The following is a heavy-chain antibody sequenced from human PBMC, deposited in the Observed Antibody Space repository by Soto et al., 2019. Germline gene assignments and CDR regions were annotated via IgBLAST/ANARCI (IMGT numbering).Heavy chain of an antibody. Sequence: SETLSLPCPVSGGSISSGGYYWSWIRQHPGKGLEWIGYIYYSGSTYYNPSLKSRVTISVDTSKNQFSLKLSSVTAADTAVYYCARGPSIAAAGMDYWGQGTLVTVSS. D-gene: IGHD6-13*01. CDR1: GGSISSGGYY. J-gene: IGHJ4*02. V-gene: IGHV4-31*03. CDR2: IYYSGST. CDR3: ARGPSIAAAGMDY.